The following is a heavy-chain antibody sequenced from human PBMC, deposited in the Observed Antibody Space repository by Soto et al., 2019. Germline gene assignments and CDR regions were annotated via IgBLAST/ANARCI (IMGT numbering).Heavy chain of an antibody. CDR1: GGSFSGYY. D-gene: IGHD3-22*01. CDR3: ARGDSGGLDSSGYYYFDY. V-gene: IGHV4-34*01. CDR2: ISHSGST. Sequence: SETLSLTCAVYGGSFSGYYWSWIRQPPGKGLEWIGEISHSGSTNYNPSLKSRVTISLDTSRNHFSLNVSSVTAADTAVYYCARGDSGGLDSSGYYYFDYWGQGILVTVSS. J-gene: IGHJ4*02.